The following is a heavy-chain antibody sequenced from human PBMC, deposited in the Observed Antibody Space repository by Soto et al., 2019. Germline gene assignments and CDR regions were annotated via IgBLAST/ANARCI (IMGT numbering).Heavy chain of an antibody. V-gene: IGHV3-30-3*01. Sequence: GGSLRLSCAASGFPFGINSIHLVRQAPGKGLECMSLISYDGSNNYYADSVKGRVTVSRENSKSSLFLQIDILTVEDTGVYYCARVTAGNNLYCFNGLYVWGQGTSVTVSS. D-gene: IGHD1-1*01. CDR1: GFPFGINS. CDR3: ARVTAGNNLYCFNGLYV. J-gene: IGHJ6*02. CDR2: ISYDGSNN.